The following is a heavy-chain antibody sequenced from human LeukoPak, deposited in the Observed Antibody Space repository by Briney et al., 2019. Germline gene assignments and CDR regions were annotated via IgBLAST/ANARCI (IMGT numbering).Heavy chain of an antibody. Sequence: SETLSLTCTVSGGSIGSYYLSWIRQPPGKGLEWIGYIYYSGSTNYNPSLKSRVTISVDTSKNQFSLKLSSVTAADTAVYYCAQSPVRSGSYFPFYWGQGTLVTVSS. CDR1: GGSIGSYY. D-gene: IGHD1-26*01. CDR2: IYYSGST. J-gene: IGHJ4*02. V-gene: IGHV4-59*08. CDR3: AQSPVRSGSYFPFY.